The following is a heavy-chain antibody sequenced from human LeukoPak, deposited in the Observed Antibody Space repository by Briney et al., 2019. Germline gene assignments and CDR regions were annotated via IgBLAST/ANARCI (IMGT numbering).Heavy chain of an antibody. D-gene: IGHD5-12*01. CDR3: AKGGRSGYDSPLDY. V-gene: IGHV3-23*01. Sequence: GGSLRLSCEVFGFTFSTSAMSWVRQAPGKGLEWVSGIRASDDTTYYVDSVKGRFTISRDNAKNSLYLQMNSLRAEDTALYYCAKGGRSGYDSPLDYWGQGTLVTVSS. CDR2: IRASDDTT. J-gene: IGHJ4*02. CDR1: GFTFSTSA.